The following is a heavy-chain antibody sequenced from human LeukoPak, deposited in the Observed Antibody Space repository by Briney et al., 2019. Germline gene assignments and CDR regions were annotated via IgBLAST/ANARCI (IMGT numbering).Heavy chain of an antibody. CDR2: IYYSGST. CDR1: GGSISYYY. J-gene: IGHJ5*02. Sequence: KPSETLSLTCTVSGGSISYYYWSWIRQPPGKGLEWIGYIYYSGSTNYNPSLKSRVTISVDPSKNQFSLKLSSVTAADTAVYYCARCPTVLTGSNTNRTPNWFDPWGQGTLVTVSS. D-gene: IGHD3-9*01. CDR3: ARCPTVLTGSNTNRTPNWFDP. V-gene: IGHV4-59*12.